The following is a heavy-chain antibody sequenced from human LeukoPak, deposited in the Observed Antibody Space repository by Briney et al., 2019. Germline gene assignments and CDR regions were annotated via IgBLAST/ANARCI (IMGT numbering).Heavy chain of an antibody. J-gene: IGHJ3*02. CDR3: ARDHSSGWQGYRAFDI. CDR2: IYTSGST. CDR1: GGSISSGSYY. D-gene: IGHD6-19*01. Sequence: SQTLSLTXTVSGGSISSGSYYWSWIRQPAGKGLEWIGRIYTSGSTNYNPSLKSRVTISVDTSKNQFSLKLSSVTAADTAVYYCARDHSSGWQGYRAFDIWGQGTMVTVSS. V-gene: IGHV4-61*02.